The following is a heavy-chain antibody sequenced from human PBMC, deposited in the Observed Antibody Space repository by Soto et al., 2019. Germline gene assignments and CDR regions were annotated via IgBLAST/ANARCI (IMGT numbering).Heavy chain of an antibody. J-gene: IGHJ5*02. CDR3: ARRNYDTTGYYYWFDP. V-gene: IGHV4-4*02. CDR2: IYPSGST. Sequence: QVQLQESGPGLVKPSGTLSLTCTVSGGSISSSNWWSWVRQSPGKGLEWIGEIYPSGSTNYNPPLKSRVTLSVDKSKNQFSLKLTSVTAADTAVYYCARRNYDTTGYYYWFDPWGRGTLVTVSS. CDR1: GGSISSSNW. D-gene: IGHD3-22*01.